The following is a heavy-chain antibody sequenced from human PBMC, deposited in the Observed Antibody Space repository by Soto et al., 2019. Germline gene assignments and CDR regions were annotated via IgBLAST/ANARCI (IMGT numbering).Heavy chain of an antibody. CDR3: ARLSKQIPAV. V-gene: IGHV5-10-1*01. CDR2: IDPSDSYT. CDR1: GYSFTSYW. J-gene: IGHJ6*02. D-gene: IGHD2-21*01. Sequence: PGESLKISCKGCGYSFTSYWISWVRQMHGKGLEWMGRIDPSDSYTNYSPSFQGHVTISADKSISTAYLQWTSLKASDTAMYYCARLSKQIPAVWGQGTTVTVSS.